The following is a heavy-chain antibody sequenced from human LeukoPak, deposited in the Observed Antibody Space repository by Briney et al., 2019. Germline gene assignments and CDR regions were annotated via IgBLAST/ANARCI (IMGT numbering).Heavy chain of an antibody. Sequence: ASVKVSCKASGYTFTSYFIHWVRQAPGQGLEWMGIINPRGGSTTYAQKFQGRVTMTRGTSTSTVYMEVSSLRCEDTAMYYCARAVAYNSNPVDYWGQGTLVTVSS. CDR3: ARAVAYNSNPVDY. J-gene: IGHJ4*02. CDR2: INPRGGST. CDR1: GYTFTSYF. V-gene: IGHV1-46*01. D-gene: IGHD5-24*01.